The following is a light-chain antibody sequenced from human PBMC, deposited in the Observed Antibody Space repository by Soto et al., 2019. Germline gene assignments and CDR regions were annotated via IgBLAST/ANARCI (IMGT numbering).Light chain of an antibody. CDR2: DTK. J-gene: IGLJ3*02. Sequence: QAVVTQEPSLTVSPGGTVTLTCGSSTGEVTSAHFLYWIQQKPGQAPRTLIYDTKNRHPWTPARFSGSLLGGKAALALSGAQPEDEADYYCLLAFAPGSVFGGGTQLTVL. CDR1: TGEVTSAHF. V-gene: IGLV7-46*01. CDR3: LLAFAPGSV.